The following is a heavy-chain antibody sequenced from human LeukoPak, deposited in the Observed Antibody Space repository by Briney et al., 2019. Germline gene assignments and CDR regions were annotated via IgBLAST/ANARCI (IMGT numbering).Heavy chain of an antibody. CDR2: ISGNGGST. D-gene: IGHD6-19*01. J-gene: IGHJ1*01. CDR1: GFTFINYA. CDR3: AKHGYSSGWPQVPSQH. V-gene: IGHV3-23*01. Sequence: GGSLRLSCAASGFTFINYAMSWVRQAPGKGLEWVSVISGNGGSTSYADSVKGRFTISRDDSKDTLYLQMNGLRAGDTATYYCAKHGYSSGWPQVPSQHWGQGTLVTVSS.